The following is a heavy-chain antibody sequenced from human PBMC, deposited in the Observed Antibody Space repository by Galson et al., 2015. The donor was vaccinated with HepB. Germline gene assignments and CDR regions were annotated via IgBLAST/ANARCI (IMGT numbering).Heavy chain of an antibody. D-gene: IGHD6-19*01. CDR3: ARARSGYYFDY. J-gene: IGHJ4*02. CDR1: GFTFSSYA. Sequence: SLRLSCAASGFTFSSYAMHWVRQAPGEGLEWVAVISYDGSNKYYADSVKGRFTISRDNSKNTLYLQMNSLRAEDTAVYYCARARSGYYFDYWGQGTLVTVSS. V-gene: IGHV3-30*04. CDR2: ISYDGSNK.